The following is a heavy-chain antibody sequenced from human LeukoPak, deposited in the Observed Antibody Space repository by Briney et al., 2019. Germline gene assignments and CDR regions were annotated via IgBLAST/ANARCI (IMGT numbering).Heavy chain of an antibody. CDR3: ASASSHRIAAGGDY. J-gene: IGHJ4*02. CDR2: INSDGSGR. Sequence: GGSLRLSCAASGFTFSNYWMHWVRQAPGKGLVWVSRINSDGSGRNYADSVKGRFTISRDNAKNTLYLQMNSLRAEDTAVYYCASASSHRIAAGGDYWGQGNLVTVSS. D-gene: IGHD6-13*01. V-gene: IGHV3-74*01. CDR1: GFTFSNYW.